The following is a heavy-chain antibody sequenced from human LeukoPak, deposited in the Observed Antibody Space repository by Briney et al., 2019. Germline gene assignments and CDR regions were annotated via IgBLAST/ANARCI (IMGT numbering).Heavy chain of an antibody. J-gene: IGHJ3*02. CDR3: ARVGSGRYRDAFDI. CDR2: ICSGGST. Sequence: GGSLRLSCAASGFTVSSNYMSWVRQAQGKGLKWVSVICSGGSTYYAGSVKGGFTISRDNSKNTLYLQMNSLRAEDTAVYYCARVGSGRYRDAFDIWGQGTMVTVSS. V-gene: IGHV3-53*01. D-gene: IGHD3-10*01. CDR1: GFTVSSNY.